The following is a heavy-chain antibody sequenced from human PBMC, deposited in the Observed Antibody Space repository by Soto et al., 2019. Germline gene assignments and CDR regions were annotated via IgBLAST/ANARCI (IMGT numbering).Heavy chain of an antibody. Sequence: GSLRLSCAASGFTFSSYEMNWVRQAPGKGLEWVSYISSSGSTIYYADSVKGRFTISRDNAKNSLYLQMNSLRAEDTAVYYCATAYYYDSSGYYQDDYWGQGTLVTVSS. D-gene: IGHD3-22*01. CDR3: ATAYYYDSSGYYQDDY. J-gene: IGHJ4*02. V-gene: IGHV3-48*03. CDR1: GFTFSSYE. CDR2: ISSSGSTI.